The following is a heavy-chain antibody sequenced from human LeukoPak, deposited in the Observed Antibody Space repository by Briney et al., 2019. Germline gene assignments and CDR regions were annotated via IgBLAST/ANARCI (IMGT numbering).Heavy chain of an antibody. Sequence: SQTLSLTCAVSGGSISSGGYSWSWLRQPPGMGLEWIGYIYHSGSTYYNPSLKSRVTISVDRSKNQFSLKLSSVTAADTAVYYCARAGKNCSGGSCYRWFDPWGQGTLVTVSS. J-gene: IGHJ5*02. D-gene: IGHD2-15*01. V-gene: IGHV4-30-2*01. CDR3: ARAGKNCSGGSCYRWFDP. CDR1: GGSISSGGYS. CDR2: IYHSGST.